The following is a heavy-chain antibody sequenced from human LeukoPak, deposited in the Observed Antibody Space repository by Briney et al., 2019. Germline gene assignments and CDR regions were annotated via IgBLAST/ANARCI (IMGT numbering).Heavy chain of an antibody. D-gene: IGHD6-13*01. CDR1: GGSISSYY. V-gene: IGHV4-4*07. J-gene: IGHJ4*02. Sequence: SETLSLTCTVSGGSISSYYWSWIRQPAGKGLEWIGRIYTSGSTNYNPSLKSRVTMSVDTSKNQFSLKLSSVTAADTAVYYCARVGAPYSSSWYFSLWGQGTLVTVSS. CDR3: ARVGAPYSSSWYFSL. CDR2: IYTSGST.